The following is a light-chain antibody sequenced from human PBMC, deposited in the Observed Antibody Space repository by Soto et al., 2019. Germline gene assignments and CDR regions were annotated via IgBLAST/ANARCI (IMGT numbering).Light chain of an antibody. CDR3: QQYGSSP. Sequence: EIVLTQSPGTLSLSPGERATLSCRASQSVSSSYLAWYQQKPGQAPRLLIYGASSRATGIPDRFSGSGSGTDFTLSISRLEPEDFAVYYCQQYGSSPLGQGSHWRLN. CDR1: QSVSSSY. J-gene: IGKJ5*01. CDR2: GAS. V-gene: IGKV3-20*01.